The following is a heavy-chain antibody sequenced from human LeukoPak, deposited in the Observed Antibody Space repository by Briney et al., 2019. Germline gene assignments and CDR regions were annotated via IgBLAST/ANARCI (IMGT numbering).Heavy chain of an antibody. Sequence: SETLSLTCLVSSGSINGHYWSWIRQPPGKGLEWIGYIYYSGSTNYNPSLKSRVTISVDTSKNQFSLKLSSVTAADTAVYYCARLLRFYYYYGMDVWGQGTTVTVSS. V-gene: IGHV4-59*08. CDR1: SGSINGHY. J-gene: IGHJ6*02. CDR3: ARLLRFYYYYGMDV. D-gene: IGHD3-3*01. CDR2: IYYSGST.